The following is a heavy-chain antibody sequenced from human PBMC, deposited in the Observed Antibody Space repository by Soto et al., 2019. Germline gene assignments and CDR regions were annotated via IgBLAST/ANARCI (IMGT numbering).Heavy chain of an antibody. Sequence: QVQLQESGPGLVKPSGTLSLTCAVSGGSISSNNWWSWVRQPPGKGLEWIGEIYHSGSTNYNPSLESRVTILADKSKNQFSLTLRSVTAADTAVYYGARRTDYYASSGTFAYWGQGTLVTVSS. D-gene: IGHD3-22*01. CDR2: IYHSGST. CDR3: ARRTDYYASSGTFAY. CDR1: GGSISSNNW. V-gene: IGHV4-4*02. J-gene: IGHJ4*02.